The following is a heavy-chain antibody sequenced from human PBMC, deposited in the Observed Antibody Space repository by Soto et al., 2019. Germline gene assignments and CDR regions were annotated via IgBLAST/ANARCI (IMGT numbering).Heavy chain of an antibody. Sequence: EMRLVESGGGLVKPGGSLRVSCASSGFNFNTYSMNWVRQAPGKGREWVSFISASGGYKYYADSVRGRFTISRDNAKKSVFLEVHSLTADDSAVYFCAGERSALPGARDAMDIWGQGTTVTVAS. CDR2: ISASGGYK. D-gene: IGHD1-26*01. CDR3: AGERSALPGARDAMDI. V-gene: IGHV3-21*02. J-gene: IGHJ6*02. CDR1: GFNFNTYS.